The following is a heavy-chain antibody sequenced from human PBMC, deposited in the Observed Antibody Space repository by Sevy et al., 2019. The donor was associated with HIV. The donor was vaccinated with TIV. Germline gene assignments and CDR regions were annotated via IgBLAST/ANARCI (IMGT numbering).Heavy chain of an antibody. J-gene: IGHJ4*02. CDR3: ARGRPFGGVITYPPYFDY. Sequence: SETLSLTCTVSGGSISSYYWSWIRQPPGKGLEWIGYIYYSGSTNYNPSLKSRVTISVDTSKNRFSLKLGSVTAADTAVYYCARGRPFGGVITYPPYFDYWGQGTLVTVSS. CDR2: IYYSGST. CDR1: GGSISSYY. V-gene: IGHV4-59*13. D-gene: IGHD3-16*02.